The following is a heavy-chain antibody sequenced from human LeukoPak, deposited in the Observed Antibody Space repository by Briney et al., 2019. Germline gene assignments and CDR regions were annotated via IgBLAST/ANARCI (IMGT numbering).Heavy chain of an antibody. V-gene: IGHV1-69*05. CDR3: ARESHYYYYYMDV. Sequence: SVKVSCKTSGGTFNNSAISWVRQAPGQGLEWMGRIIPIFGTANYAQKFQGRVTITTDESTSTAYMELSSLRSEDTAVYYCARESHYYYYYMDVWGKGTTVTVSS. CDR1: GGTFNNSA. J-gene: IGHJ6*03. CDR2: IIPIFGTA.